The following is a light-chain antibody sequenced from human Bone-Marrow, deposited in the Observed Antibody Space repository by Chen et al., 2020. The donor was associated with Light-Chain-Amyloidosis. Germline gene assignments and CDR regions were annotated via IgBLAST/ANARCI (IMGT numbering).Light chain of an antibody. CDR3: QQYGTSPLT. CDR2: GSS. CDR1: QTISSNY. J-gene: IGKJ4*01. V-gene: IGKV3-20*01. Sequence: EIVLTQSPGTLSLSPGEGANLSCRASQTISSNYLTWYQQKFGQAPRLLIYGSSSRATGIPDRFTGSGSGTDFTLTIHRLKPEDFAMYYCQQYGTSPLTFGGGTKVEIK.